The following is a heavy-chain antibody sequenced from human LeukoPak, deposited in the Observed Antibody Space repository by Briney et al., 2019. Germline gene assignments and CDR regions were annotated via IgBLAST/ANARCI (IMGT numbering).Heavy chain of an antibody. CDR1: GFTFDNYA. J-gene: IGHJ4*02. Sequence: GGSLRLSCAASGFTFDNYAMHWVRQAPGKGLEWVSGISWNSGSIGYADSVKGRFTISRDNAKNSLYLQMNSLRAEDTALYYCAKGDGPMVRGAHDYWGQGTLVTVSS. D-gene: IGHD3-10*01. CDR2: ISWNSGSI. CDR3: AKGDGPMVRGAHDY. V-gene: IGHV3-9*01.